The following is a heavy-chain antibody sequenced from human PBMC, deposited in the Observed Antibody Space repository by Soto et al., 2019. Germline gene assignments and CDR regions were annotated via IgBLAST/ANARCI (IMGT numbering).Heavy chain of an antibody. CDR3: ARHYVWGSYRNFDY. Sequence: PETLSLTCTVSGGSISSSSYYWGWIRQPPGKGLEWSGSIYYSGSTYYNPSLKSRVTISVDTSKNQFSLKLSSVTAADTAVYYCARHYVWGSYRNFDYWGQGTLVTVSS. CDR2: IYYSGST. D-gene: IGHD3-16*02. J-gene: IGHJ4*02. CDR1: GGSISSSSYY. V-gene: IGHV4-39*01.